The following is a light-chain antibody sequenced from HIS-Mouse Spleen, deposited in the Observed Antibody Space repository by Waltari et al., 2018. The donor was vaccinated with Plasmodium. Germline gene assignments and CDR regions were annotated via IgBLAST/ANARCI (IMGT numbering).Light chain of an antibody. CDR1: SGHSTYP. Sequence: QLVLTQSPSASASLGASVKLTCTRSSGHSTYPIPWLQQQPEKGPRYLMKLNSDGSHSKGDGIPDRFSGSSSGAERYLTISSLQSEDEADYYCQTWGTGIQVFGGGTKLTVL. CDR3: QTWGTGIQV. V-gene: IGLV4-69*01. CDR2: LNSDGSH. J-gene: IGLJ3*02.